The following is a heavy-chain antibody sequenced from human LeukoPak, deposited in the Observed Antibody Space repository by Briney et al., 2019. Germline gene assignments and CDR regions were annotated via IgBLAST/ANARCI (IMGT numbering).Heavy chain of an antibody. V-gene: IGHV4-61*01. CDR1: GGSVSSGSYY. CDR2: IYYSGST. CDR3: AREDYYYGMDV. J-gene: IGHJ6*02. Sequence: SETLSLTCTVSGGSVSSGSYYWSWIRQPPGKGLEWIGYIYYSGSTNYNPSLKSRVTISVDTSKNQFSLKLSSVTAADTAVYYCAREDYYYGMDVWGQGTLVTVSS.